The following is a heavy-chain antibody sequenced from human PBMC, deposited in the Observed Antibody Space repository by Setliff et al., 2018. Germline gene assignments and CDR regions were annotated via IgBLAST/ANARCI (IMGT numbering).Heavy chain of an antibody. CDR3: ARESAGDEPVRHLYYTDV. CDR2: IHASGSP. Sequence: SETLSLTCTVSGGXITXAIFSWSWIRQXAGKKLEWIGRIHASGSPDYNPSFKSRVTISRDTSTNQFSLGLTSVTAADTAVYYCARESAGDEPVRHLYYTDVWGRGTTVTVSS. D-gene: IGHD1-1*01. J-gene: IGHJ6*03. V-gene: IGHV4-61*02. CDR1: GGXITXAIFS.